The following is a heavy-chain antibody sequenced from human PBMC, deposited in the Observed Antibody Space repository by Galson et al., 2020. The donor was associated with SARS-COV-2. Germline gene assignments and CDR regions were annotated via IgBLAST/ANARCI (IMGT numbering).Heavy chain of an antibody. CDR1: GASISSSSYF. J-gene: IGHJ4*02. CDR2: IYYSGST. CDR3: VGYYDSSGDVFLDF. V-gene: IGHV4-39*01. D-gene: IGHD3-22*01. Sequence: SETLSLTCTVSGASISSSSYFWGWIRQPQGKGLEWIGSIYYSGSTYYNPSLKSRCTISVDTPKNQFSLKLSSVTAADTAVFSCVGYYDSSGDVFLDFWGQGTLVTVSS.